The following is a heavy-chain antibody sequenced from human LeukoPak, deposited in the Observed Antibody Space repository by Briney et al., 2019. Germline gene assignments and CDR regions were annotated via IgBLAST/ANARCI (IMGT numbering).Heavy chain of an antibody. CDR1: GFTFDDYA. CDR2: ISWNSGSI. D-gene: IGHD6-13*01. Sequence: GGSLRLSCAASGFTFDDYAMHWVRQAPGKGLEWVSGISWNSGSIGYADSVKGRFTISRDNAKNSLYLQMNSLRAEDTAVYYCARDWDSSSPYYFDYWGQGTLVTVSS. V-gene: IGHV3-9*01. J-gene: IGHJ4*02. CDR3: ARDWDSSSPYYFDY.